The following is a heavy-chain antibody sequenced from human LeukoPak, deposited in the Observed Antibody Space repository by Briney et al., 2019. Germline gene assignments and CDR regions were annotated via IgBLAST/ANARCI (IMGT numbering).Heavy chain of an antibody. V-gene: IGHV1-69*13. J-gene: IGHJ3*02. CDR2: IIPIFGTA. Sequence: ASVKVSCKASGGTFSSYAISWVRQAPGQGLEWMGGIIPIFGTANYAQKFQGRVTITADESTSTAYMELSSLRSEDTAVYYCARVGPRGYYYDSSVTSDAFDIWGQGTMVTVSS. D-gene: IGHD3-22*01. CDR1: GGTFSSYA. CDR3: ARVGPRGYYYDSSVTSDAFDI.